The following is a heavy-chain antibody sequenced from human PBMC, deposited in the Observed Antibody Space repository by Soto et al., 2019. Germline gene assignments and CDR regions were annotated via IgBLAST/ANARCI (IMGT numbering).Heavy chain of an antibody. J-gene: IGHJ6*02. CDR3: ARPKKWLPRDGMDV. CDR2: INHSGST. V-gene: IGHV4-34*01. CDR1: GGSFSGYY. Sequence: SETLSLTCAVYGGSFSGYYWSWIRQPPGKGLEWIGEINHSGSTNYNPSLKSRVTISVDTSKNQFSLKLSSVTAADTAVYYCARPKKWLPRDGMDVWGQGTTVTVYS. D-gene: IGHD6-19*01.